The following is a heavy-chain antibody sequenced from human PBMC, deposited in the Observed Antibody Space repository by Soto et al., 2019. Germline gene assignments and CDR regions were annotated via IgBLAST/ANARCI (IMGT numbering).Heavy chain of an antibody. CDR1: GGAFNGYY. CDR2: INHSGTV. V-gene: IGHV4-34*01. Sequence: QVHLQQWGAGLLKPSETLSLTCAVNGGAFNGYYWTWIRQSPGKGLQWIGEINHSGTVDYNPSLKSRVTSSIDTSKQQFSLTLTSVTAADTAVYYCARAGAALVRGSIGGFDYWGQGTLVTVSS. CDR3: ARAGAALVRGSIGGFDY. J-gene: IGHJ4*02. D-gene: IGHD3-10*01.